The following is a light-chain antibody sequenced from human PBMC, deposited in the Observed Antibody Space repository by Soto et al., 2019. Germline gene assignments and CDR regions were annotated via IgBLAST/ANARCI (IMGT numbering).Light chain of an antibody. Sequence: QSALTQPRSVSGSPGQSVTISCTGTNNDVGVYNYVSWYQQQLGKAPKLLIYDVNKRPSGVPPRFSGSKSANTASLTISGLQAADEADYYCNSYAGGLVLFGGGTKVTVL. V-gene: IGLV2-11*01. CDR3: NSYAGGLVL. J-gene: IGLJ2*01. CDR2: DVN. CDR1: NNDVGVYNY.